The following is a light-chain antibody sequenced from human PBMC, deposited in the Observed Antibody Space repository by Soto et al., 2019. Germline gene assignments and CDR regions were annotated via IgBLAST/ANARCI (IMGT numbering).Light chain of an antibody. CDR1: QVISNY. Sequence: DIQMTQSPSSLSASVGDTVTITCRASQVISNYLAWYQQKSGKDPKLLIYAASTLQSGVPSRFSGSGSGTDFTLTISSLQPEDVATYYCQKYNSAPLTFGGGTKVDIK. CDR2: AAS. J-gene: IGKJ4*01. V-gene: IGKV1-27*01. CDR3: QKYNSAPLT.